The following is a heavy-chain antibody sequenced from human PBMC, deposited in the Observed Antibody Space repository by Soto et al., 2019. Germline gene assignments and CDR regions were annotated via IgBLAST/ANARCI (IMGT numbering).Heavy chain of an antibody. D-gene: IGHD3-22*01. J-gene: IGHJ1*01. V-gene: IGHV3-33*01. Sequence: GGSLRLSCAASGFTFSSYGMHWVRQATGKGLEWVAVIWYDGSNKYYADSVKGRFTISRDNSKNTLYLQMNSMRAEDTAVYYCARSYYYDSSGYYRSFFQHWGQGTLVTVSS. CDR2: IWYDGSNK. CDR1: GFTFSSYG. CDR3: ARSYYYDSSGYYRSFFQH.